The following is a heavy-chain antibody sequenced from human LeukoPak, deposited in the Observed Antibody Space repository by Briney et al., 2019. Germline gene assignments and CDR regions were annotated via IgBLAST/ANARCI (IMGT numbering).Heavy chain of an antibody. V-gene: IGHV3-30*02. D-gene: IGHD3-3*01. Sequence: GGSLRLSCEASGFSFSDYGMHWVRQAPGKGLEWVAFIRYNGDNKYYADSVKGRFTVSRDNSQSTLYLQMNSLRVEDTAVYYCAKRVVIRSTDYFYYYIHVWGKGTTVAVSS. CDR1: GFSFSDYG. CDR3: AKRVVIRSTDYFYYYIHV. J-gene: IGHJ6*03. CDR2: IRYNGDNK.